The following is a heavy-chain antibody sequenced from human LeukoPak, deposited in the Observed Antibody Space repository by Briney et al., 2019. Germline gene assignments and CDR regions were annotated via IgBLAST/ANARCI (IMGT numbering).Heavy chain of an antibody. CDR2: ISAYNGNT. V-gene: IGHV1-18*01. Sequence: ASEKVSCKASGYTFTSYGISWVRQAPGQGLEWMGWISAYNGNTNYAQKLQGRVTMTTDTSTSTAYMELRSLRSDDTAVYYCARDPFDIVVVPAARSAPSWFDPWGQGTLVTVSS. J-gene: IGHJ5*02. D-gene: IGHD2-2*01. CDR3: ARDPFDIVVVPAARSAPSWFDP. CDR1: GYTFTSYG.